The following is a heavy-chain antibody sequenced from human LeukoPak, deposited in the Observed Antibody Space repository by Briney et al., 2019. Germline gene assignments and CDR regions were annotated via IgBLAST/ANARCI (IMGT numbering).Heavy chain of an antibody. CDR2: ISANNGNT. CDR1: GYTFTSYG. CDR3: AREGIPQQYIVATIRYYYYYMDV. J-gene: IGHJ6*03. D-gene: IGHD5-12*01. V-gene: IGHV1-18*01. Sequence: GASVKVSCKASGYTFTSYGISLVRQAPGQGLEWMGWISANNGNTNYAQKLQGRVTMTTDTSTRTDYMELRSLRSDDTGVYYCAREGIPQQYIVATIRYYYYYMDVWGKGTTVTVSS.